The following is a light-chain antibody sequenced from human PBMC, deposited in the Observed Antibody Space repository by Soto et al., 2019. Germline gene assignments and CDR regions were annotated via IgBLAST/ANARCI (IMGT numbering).Light chain of an antibody. J-gene: IGLJ2*01. CDR1: SSDVGSYKF. CDR2: EVS. V-gene: IGLV2-8*01. CDR3: SSYAGNYNLV. Sequence: QLVLTQPPSASGSPGQSVTISCTGTSSDVGSYKFVSWYQQHPGKAPKLMMYEVSKRPSGVPDRFSGSKSGNTASLTVSGLQAEDEADFFCSSYAGNYNLVFGGGTKVTVL.